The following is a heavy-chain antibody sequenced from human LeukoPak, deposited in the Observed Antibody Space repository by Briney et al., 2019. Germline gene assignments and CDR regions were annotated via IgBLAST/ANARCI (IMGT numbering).Heavy chain of an antibody. CDR2: IYHSGST. D-gene: IGHD6-19*01. V-gene: IGHV4-30-2*01. Sequence: PSQTLSLTCTVSGGSISSGGYYWSWIRQPPGKGLEWIGYIYHSGSTYYNPSLKSRVTISVDRSKNQFSLKLSSVTAAATAVYYCARDVADSSGWYGGEARSRADAFDIWGQGTMVTVSS. CDR3: ARDVADSSGWYGGEARSRADAFDI. J-gene: IGHJ3*02. CDR1: GGSISSGGYY.